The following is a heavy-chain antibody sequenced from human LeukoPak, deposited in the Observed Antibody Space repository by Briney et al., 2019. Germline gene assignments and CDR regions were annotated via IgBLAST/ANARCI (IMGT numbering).Heavy chain of an antibody. CDR1: GYSFTSYW. Sequence: HGESLMISCKGSGYSFTSYWICWVRQMPGKGLEWMGRIDPSDSYITYSPSFQGHVTISTDKSISTAYLQWSSLKASDTAMYYCVSLFGDDAFDFWGQGTMVTVSS. D-gene: IGHD3-16*01. CDR3: VSLFGDDAFDF. CDR2: IDPSDSYI. V-gene: IGHV5-10-1*01. J-gene: IGHJ3*01.